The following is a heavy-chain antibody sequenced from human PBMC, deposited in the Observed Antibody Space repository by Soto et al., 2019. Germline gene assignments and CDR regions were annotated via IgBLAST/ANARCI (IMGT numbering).Heavy chain of an antibody. J-gene: IGHJ4*02. CDR2: ISPSGTT. Sequence: SSETLSLTCSLYSGSLSGYYWSWSRQPPGKGLEWIGEISPSGTTNYSPSLKSRVSISVDTSKNQFSLNLTSLTAADTAVYYCARAPKVSGSAQTRPDFWGQGSLVTVSS. CDR3: ARAPKVSGSAQTRPDF. V-gene: IGHV4-34*01. CDR1: SGSLSGYY. D-gene: IGHD6-6*01.